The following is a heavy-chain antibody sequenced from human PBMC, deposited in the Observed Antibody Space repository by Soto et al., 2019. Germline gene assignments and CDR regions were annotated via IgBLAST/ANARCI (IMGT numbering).Heavy chain of an antibody. CDR2: MNPNSGNT. D-gene: IGHD3-10*01. V-gene: IGHV1-8*01. CDR3: ARGGISAVRGLSRFDL. Sequence: ASVEVSCKASRYTITSNDLNSARQATGKGLEWMGWMNPNSGNTGYAQKFQGRVTMTRNTSISTAYTELSSLRSEDTAVYYFARGGISAVRGLSRFDLWGQRTLVTVSS. J-gene: IGHJ5*02. CDR1: RYTITSND.